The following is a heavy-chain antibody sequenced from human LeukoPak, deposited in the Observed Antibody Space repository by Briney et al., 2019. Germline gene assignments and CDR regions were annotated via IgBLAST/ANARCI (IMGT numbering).Heavy chain of an antibody. V-gene: IGHV4-38-2*02. Sequence: SETLSLTCTVSGSSISSGYYWGWLRQPPGTGLEWLGSIYHSGSTYYNPSLKSRVTISVDTSKNQFSLKLSSVTAADTAVYYCARHAEMAELGAFDIWGQGTMVTVSS. CDR3: ARHAEMAELGAFDI. J-gene: IGHJ3*02. D-gene: IGHD5-24*01. CDR1: GSSISSGYY. CDR2: IYHSGST.